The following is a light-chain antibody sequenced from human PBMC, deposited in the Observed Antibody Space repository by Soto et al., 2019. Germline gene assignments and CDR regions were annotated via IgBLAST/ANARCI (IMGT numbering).Light chain of an antibody. CDR2: SNN. J-gene: IGLJ2*01. V-gene: IGLV1-47*02. CDR3: AAWDDSLSGVV. CDR1: SSNIGSNY. Sequence: QAVVTQPPSASGAPGQRVTISCSGSSSNIGSNYVYWYQQFPGTAPKRLIYSNNQRPSGVPDRFSGSKSGTSASLAISGLRSEDEADYYCAAWDDSLSGVVFGGGTKLTVL.